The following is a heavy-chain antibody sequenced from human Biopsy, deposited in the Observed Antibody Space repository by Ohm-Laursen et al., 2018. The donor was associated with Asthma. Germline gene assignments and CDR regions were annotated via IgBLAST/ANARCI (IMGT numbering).Heavy chain of an antibody. CDR3: ARKAGSCISRTCYSLDF. J-gene: IGHJ4*02. Sequence: ASVKVSCKSLGGTFDTYVIGWVRQAPGQGLERMGGINSVFGTTTYPQKFQDRVTITADDSTSTVYMELSSLRSEDTAVYYCARKAGSCISRTCYSLDFWGQGTLVTVSS. D-gene: IGHD2-2*01. V-gene: IGHV1-69*13. CDR1: GGTFDTYV. CDR2: INSVFGTT.